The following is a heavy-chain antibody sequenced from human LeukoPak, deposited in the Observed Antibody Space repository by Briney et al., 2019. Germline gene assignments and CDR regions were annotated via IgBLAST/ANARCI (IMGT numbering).Heavy chain of an antibody. CDR3: ARATRYNWNYFNAFDI. J-gene: IGHJ3*02. CDR1: GGTFTSYA. CDR2: IIPSFGTA. D-gene: IGHD1-7*01. V-gene: IGHV1-69*05. Sequence: SVKVSCKASGGTFTSYAISWVPQAPGQGLEWMGGIIPSFGTANYAQKFQGRVTITTDESTSTAYMELSSLRSEDTAVYYCARATRYNWNYFNAFDIWGQGTMVTVSS.